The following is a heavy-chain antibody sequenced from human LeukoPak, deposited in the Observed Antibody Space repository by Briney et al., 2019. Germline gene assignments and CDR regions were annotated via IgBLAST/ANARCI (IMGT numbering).Heavy chain of an antibody. J-gene: IGHJ5*02. V-gene: IGHV1-18*01. CDR3: ARGYYGSGTPTGFDP. CDR1: GYTFTSYA. D-gene: IGHD3-10*01. CDR2: ISAYNGNT. Sequence: ASVKVSCKASGYTFTSYAMNWVRQAPGQGLEWMGWISAYNGNTNYAQKLQGRVTMTTDTSTSTAYMELRSLRSDDTAVYYCARGYYGSGTPTGFDPWGQGTLVTVSS.